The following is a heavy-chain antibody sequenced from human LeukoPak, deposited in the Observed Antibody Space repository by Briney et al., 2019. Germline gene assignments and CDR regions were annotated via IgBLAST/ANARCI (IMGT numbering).Heavy chain of an antibody. Sequence: GGSLRLSCSASAFTFSVYWMTWVRQAPGKGLEWGATIKEDGSDKYYVDSVRGRFTISRDNAENSLYLQMNSLTAEDTALYYCVRDGIRDIPGIITIRYDYWGQGTLVTVSS. D-gene: IGHD3-10*01. CDR1: AFTFSVYW. J-gene: IGHJ4*02. V-gene: IGHV3-7*05. CDR3: VRDGIRDIPGIITIRYDY. CDR2: IKEDGSDK.